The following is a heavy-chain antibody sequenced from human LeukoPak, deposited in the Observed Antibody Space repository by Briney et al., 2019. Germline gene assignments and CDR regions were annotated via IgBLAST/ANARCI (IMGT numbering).Heavy chain of an antibody. D-gene: IGHD6-13*01. Sequence: PGRSLTPSCPAAGFFSTNSWMHCVRQPPGDGLMWVSPINSDGGITTYADFVKGRFTISRDNDRNTLYLQMNSLRAEDTAVYYCAGGSYSAAALDWGQGTLVTVSS. J-gene: IGHJ4*02. CDR3: AGGSYSAAALD. CDR2: INSDGGIT. V-gene: IGHV3-74*01. CDR1: GFFSTNSW.